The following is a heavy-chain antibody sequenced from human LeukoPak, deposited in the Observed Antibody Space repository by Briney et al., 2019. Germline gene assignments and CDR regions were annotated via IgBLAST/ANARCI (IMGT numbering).Heavy chain of an antibody. CDR3: ARDPNEGSG. CDR1: GFTFSTYN. D-gene: IGHD6-19*01. V-gene: IGHV3-48*01. CDR2: ITSSSSTI. Sequence: GGSLRLSCAASGFTFSTYNMNWVRQAPGKGLEWVSYITSSSSTIYYADSVKGRFTISRDNAKNSLYLQMNSLRAEDTAVYYCARDPNEGSGGGQGTLVTVSS. J-gene: IGHJ4*02.